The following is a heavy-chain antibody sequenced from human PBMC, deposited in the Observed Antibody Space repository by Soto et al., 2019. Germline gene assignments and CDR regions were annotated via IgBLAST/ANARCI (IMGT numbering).Heavy chain of an antibody. D-gene: IGHD4-17*01. CDR1: GFTVSSNY. Sequence: EVQLVESGGGLIQPGGSLRLSCAASGFTVSSNYMSWVRQAPGKGLEWVSVIYSGGSTYYADSVKGRFTISRDNSKNTLYLQMNSLRAEDTAVYYCGRATLSAYGYYFDYWGQGTLVTVSS. CDR2: IYSGGST. V-gene: IGHV3-53*01. J-gene: IGHJ4*02. CDR3: GRATLSAYGYYFDY.